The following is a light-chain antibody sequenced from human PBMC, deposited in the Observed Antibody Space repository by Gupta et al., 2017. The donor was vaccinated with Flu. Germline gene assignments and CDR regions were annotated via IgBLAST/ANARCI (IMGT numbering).Light chain of an antibody. J-gene: IGKJ1*01. CDR3: QQLDYSPST. V-gene: IGKV1-9*01. CDR2: NAC. Sequence: PSFLSASVGDRVTITCRPSQRISIYLAWYQQKPGKAPKLLIFNACTLETGVPSRFSGGGSGTEFTLTISSLQPEDFATYYCQQLDYSPSTFGQGTKVEVK. CDR1: QRISIY.